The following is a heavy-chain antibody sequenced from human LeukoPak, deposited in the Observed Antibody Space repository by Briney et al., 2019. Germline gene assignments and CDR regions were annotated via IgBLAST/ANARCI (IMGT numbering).Heavy chain of an antibody. D-gene: IGHD6-19*01. CDR1: GGTFSSYA. CDR3: AISGWYSYYFDC. J-gene: IGHJ4*02. V-gene: IGHV1-69*13. Sequence: ASVKVSFKASGGTFSSYAISWVRQAPGQGLEWMGGIIPIFGTANYAQKFQGRVTIPADESSSTAYMELSSLRAEDTTVYYCAISGWYSYYFDCLVQGTMLTDSS. CDR2: IIPIFGTA.